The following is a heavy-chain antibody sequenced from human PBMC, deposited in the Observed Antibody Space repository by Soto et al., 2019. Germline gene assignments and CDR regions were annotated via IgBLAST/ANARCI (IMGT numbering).Heavy chain of an antibody. CDR3: ARVGGAYGDAFDI. D-gene: IGHD2-21*01. J-gene: IGHJ3*02. CDR1: GFTVSSNY. CDR2: IYSGGST. V-gene: IGHV3-66*01. Sequence: EVQLVESGGGLVQPGGSLRLSCAASGFTVSSNYMSWVRQAPGKGLEWVSVIYSGGSTYYADSVKGRFTIYRDNSKNTLYLQMNSLRAEDTAVYYCARVGGAYGDAFDIWGQGTMVTVSS.